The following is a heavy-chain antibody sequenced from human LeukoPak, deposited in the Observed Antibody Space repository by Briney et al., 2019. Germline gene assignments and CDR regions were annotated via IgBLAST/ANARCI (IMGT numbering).Heavy chain of an antibody. CDR2: IKSKAAGGTT. J-gene: IGHJ4*02. CDR1: GFTFSDAW. Sequence: GGSLRLSCAASGFTFSDAWMSWVRQTPGKGLEWVGRIKSKAAGGTTDYATPVKGRFSISRDDSKNTLYLQMNSLKPEDTAVYYCSTDYLGHYWGQGTVVTVSS. D-gene: IGHD2/OR15-2a*01. V-gene: IGHV3-15*01. CDR3: STDYLGHY.